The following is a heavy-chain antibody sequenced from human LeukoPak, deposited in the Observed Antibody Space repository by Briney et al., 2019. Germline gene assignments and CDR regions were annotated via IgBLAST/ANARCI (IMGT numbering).Heavy chain of an antibody. Sequence: GGSLRLACAAFGFIVRSNHINWVRQAPGKGLEWVSITYSGDTTYYADSVKGRFIISRDDSKNTLSLQMNDLRVEDTAVYYCARERPDSRNLDSWGRGALVTVSS. CDR3: ARERPDSRNLDS. CDR1: GFIVRSNH. D-gene: IGHD1-14*01. J-gene: IGHJ4*02. V-gene: IGHV3-66*01. CDR2: TYSGDTT.